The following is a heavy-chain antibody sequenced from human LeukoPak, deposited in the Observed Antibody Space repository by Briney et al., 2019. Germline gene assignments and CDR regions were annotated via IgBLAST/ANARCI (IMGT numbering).Heavy chain of an antibody. V-gene: IGHV4-30-4*01. CDR3: ARESRPTFYYDSSGYYPDY. D-gene: IGHD3-22*01. CDR2: IYYSGST. Sequence: SETLSLTCTVSGGSISSGDYYWSWIRQPPGKGLEWIGYIYYSGSTFYNPSPKSRVIISVGTSKNQFSLKLSSATAADTAVYYCARESRPTFYYDSSGYYPDYWGQGTLVTVSS. CDR1: GGSISSGDYY. J-gene: IGHJ4*02.